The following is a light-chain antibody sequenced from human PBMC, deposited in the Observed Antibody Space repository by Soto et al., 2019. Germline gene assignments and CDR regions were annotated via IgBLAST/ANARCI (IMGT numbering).Light chain of an antibody. CDR2: EVN. Sequence: QSALTQPPSASGSPGQSVAISCTGTSSDVGGYNYVSWYQQHPGKAPKLMIYEVNKRPSGVPDRFSGSKSGNTASLTVSGLQAEDEADYHSSSYAGSSKVFGTGTKGTVL. CDR1: SSDVGGYNY. J-gene: IGLJ1*01. CDR3: SSYAGSSKV. V-gene: IGLV2-8*01.